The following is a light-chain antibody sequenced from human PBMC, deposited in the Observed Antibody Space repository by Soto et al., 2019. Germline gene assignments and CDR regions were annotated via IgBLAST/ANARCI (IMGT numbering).Light chain of an antibody. J-gene: IGKJ2*01. CDR3: QQSLTIPYT. V-gene: IGKV1-39*01. Sequence: DIQMPQSPSSLSASVGDRVTITCRASPTISTHLNWYQQKPGKAPKLLIYAASTLQSGVPSRFSGSGSGTDFTLTISSLQPEDFATYYCQQSLTIPYTFGQGTKLEIK. CDR2: AAS. CDR1: PTISTH.